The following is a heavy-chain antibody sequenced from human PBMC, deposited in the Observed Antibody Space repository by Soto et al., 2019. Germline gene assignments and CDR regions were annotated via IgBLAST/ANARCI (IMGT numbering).Heavy chain of an antibody. CDR2: INPSGGST. Sequence: GASGKVSSKESGYTFTSYYMHWVRQAPAQGLERMGIINPSGGSTSYAQKFQGRVTMTRDTSTSTVYMELSSLRSEDTAVYYCARARNYYGSGSYYPSYYYYGMDVWGQGTTVTVSS. D-gene: IGHD3-10*01. CDR1: GYTFTSYY. V-gene: IGHV1-46*01. J-gene: IGHJ6*02. CDR3: ARARNYYGSGSYYPSYYYYGMDV.